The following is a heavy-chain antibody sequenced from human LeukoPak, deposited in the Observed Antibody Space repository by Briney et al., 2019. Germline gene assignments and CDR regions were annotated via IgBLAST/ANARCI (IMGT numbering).Heavy chain of an antibody. J-gene: IGHJ4*02. CDR1: GFTFSSYR. Sequence: GGSLRLSCAASGFTFSSYRMNWVRQAPGKGLEWVSSISSSSSYIYYADSVKGRFTISRGNAKNSLYLQMNSLRAEDTAVYYCARDDEDDILTPGDYWGQGTLVTVSS. V-gene: IGHV3-21*01. D-gene: IGHD3-9*01. CDR3: ARDDEDDILTPGDY. CDR2: ISSSSSYI.